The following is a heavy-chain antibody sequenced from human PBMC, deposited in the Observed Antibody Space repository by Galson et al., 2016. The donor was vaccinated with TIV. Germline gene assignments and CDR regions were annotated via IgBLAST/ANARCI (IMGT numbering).Heavy chain of an antibody. CDR2: IYYSGSA. Sequence: TLSLTCSVSGGSISSYYWSWIRQPPGKGLEWIGNIYYSGSAYYNPSLKSRVTISVDTSKNQFSLKLSSVTAADTAVYYCATYCSSTTCLFDPWGQGTLVTVSS. D-gene: IGHD2-2*01. V-gene: IGHV4-59*04. CDR1: GGSISSYY. J-gene: IGHJ5*02. CDR3: ATYCSSTTCLFDP.